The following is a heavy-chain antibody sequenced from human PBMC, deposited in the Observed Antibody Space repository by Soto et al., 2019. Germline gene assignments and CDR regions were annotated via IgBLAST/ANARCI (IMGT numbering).Heavy chain of an antibody. D-gene: IGHD3-16*01. CDR3: AKDLITGHYYYGMDV. CDR1: GFTFSSYG. J-gene: IGHJ6*02. CDR2: ISYDGSNK. Sequence: VQLVESGGGVVQPGRSLRLSCAASGFTFSSYGMHWVRQAPGKGLEWVAVISYDGSNKYYADSVKGRFTISRDNSKNTLYLQMNSLRAEDTAVYYCAKDLITGHYYYGMDVWGQGTTVTVSS. V-gene: IGHV3-30*18.